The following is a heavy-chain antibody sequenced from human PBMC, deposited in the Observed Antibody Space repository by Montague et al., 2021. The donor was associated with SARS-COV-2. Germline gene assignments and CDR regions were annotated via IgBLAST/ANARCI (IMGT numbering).Heavy chain of an antibody. CDR2: YHYSART. CDR1: GGSFSNSRYH. Sequence: SETLSLTCTVSGGSFSNSRYHCGWHHQPLGQRPDCIRRYHYSARTYYNLSHKSRVTISVDTSKNHFSVTLSPVTDVDTSVYYCASPHGSGPGSDAFDIWGPGAKDTGSS. V-gene: IGHV4-39*02. D-gene: IGHD3-10*01. CDR3: ASPHGSGPGSDAFDI. J-gene: IGHJ3*02.